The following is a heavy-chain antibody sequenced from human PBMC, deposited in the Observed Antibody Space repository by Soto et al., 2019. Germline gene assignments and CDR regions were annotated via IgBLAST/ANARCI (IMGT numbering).Heavy chain of an antibody. CDR2: ISSTTNYI. CDR3: ARESEDLTSNFDY. CDR1: GFTFTRYS. V-gene: IGHV3-21*06. Sequence: GGSLRLSCAASGFTFTRYSMNWVRQSPGKGLEWVSPISSTTNYIYYGDSMKGRFTISRDNAKNSLYLEMNSLRAEDTAVYYCARESEDLTSNFDYWGQGTLVTVSS. J-gene: IGHJ4*02.